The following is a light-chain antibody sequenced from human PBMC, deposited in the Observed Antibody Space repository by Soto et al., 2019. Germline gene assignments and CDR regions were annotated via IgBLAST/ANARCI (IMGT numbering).Light chain of an antibody. V-gene: IGLV2-14*03. Sequence: QSALTQPASVSGSPGQSITISCTGTSSDVGGYNYVSWYQHHPGKAPKLMIYDVSNRPSGVSNRFSGSKSGNTASLTISGLQAEDEADYYCNSYTSSRTLVFGGGTQLTVL. CDR2: DVS. J-gene: IGLJ3*02. CDR1: SSDVGGYNY. CDR3: NSYTSSRTLV.